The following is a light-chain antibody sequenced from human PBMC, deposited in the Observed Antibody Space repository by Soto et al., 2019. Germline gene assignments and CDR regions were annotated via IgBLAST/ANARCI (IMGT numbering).Light chain of an antibody. Sequence: DTQMTQSPSTLSASVGDRVTITCRASQNINSWLAWYQHKPGKAPKLLIYNASSLESGVPSRFSGSGSGTEFTLTISTLQPEDFASYYCLQYNSHSWTFGQETKVEMK. V-gene: IGKV1-5*03. CDR3: LQYNSHSWT. CDR2: NAS. J-gene: IGKJ1*01. CDR1: QNINSW.